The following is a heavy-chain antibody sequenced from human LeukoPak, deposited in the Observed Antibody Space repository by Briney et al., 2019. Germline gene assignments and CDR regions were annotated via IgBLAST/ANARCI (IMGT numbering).Heavy chain of an antibody. V-gene: IGHV4-39*01. Sequence: PSETLSLTCTVSGGSISSSSYYWGWIRQPPGKGLEWIGSIYYSGSTHYNPSLKSRVTISVDTSKNQFSLKLSSVTAADTAVYYCASLRERSYYARGFDYWGRGTLVTVSS. D-gene: IGHD1-26*01. CDR2: IYYSGST. CDR3: ASLRERSYYARGFDY. CDR1: GGSISSSSYY. J-gene: IGHJ4*02.